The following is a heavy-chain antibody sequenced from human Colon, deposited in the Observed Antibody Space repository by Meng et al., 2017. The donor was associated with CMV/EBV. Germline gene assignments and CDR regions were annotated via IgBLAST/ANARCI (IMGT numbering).Heavy chain of an antibody. CDR2: IDPTTGRT. D-gene: IGHD3-16*01. CDR3: ASHSSYVWGSHH. J-gene: IGHJ1*01. CDR1: GYSFTGYY. Sequence: VQSGAEGSIPWASVNLSCKASGYSFTGYYIHWVRQAPRQGLEWMGWIDPTTGRTDYAQKFQGTVTMTRDTSISTAYLERSRLTSDDTAVYYCASHSSYVWGSHHWGQGTLVTVSS. V-gene: IGHV1-2*02.